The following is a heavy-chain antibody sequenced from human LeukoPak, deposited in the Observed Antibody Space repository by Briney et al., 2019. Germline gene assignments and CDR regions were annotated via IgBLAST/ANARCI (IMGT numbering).Heavy chain of an antibody. CDR3: ARDSLAAAGPDY. CDR2: IYYSGST. D-gene: IGHD6-13*01. J-gene: IGHJ4*02. CDR1: GGSISSYY. Sequence: SETLSLTCTVSGGSISSYYWSWIRQPPGKGLEWIGYIYYSGSTNYNPSLKSRVTISVDTSKNQFSLKLSSVTAAGTAVYYCARDSLAAAGPDYWGQGTLVTVSS. V-gene: IGHV4-59*01.